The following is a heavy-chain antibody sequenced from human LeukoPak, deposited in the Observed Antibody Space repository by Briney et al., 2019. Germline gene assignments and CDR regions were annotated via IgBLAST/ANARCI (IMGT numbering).Heavy chain of an antibody. CDR3: AKTLGYSGYFSP. Sequence: GGSLRLSGAASGFTFSSYAMHWVRQAPGKGLEWVAVISYDGSNKYYADSVKGRFTISRDNSKNMLYLQMNSLRAEDTAVYYCAKTLGYSGYFSPWGQGTLVTVSS. CDR1: GFTFSSYA. V-gene: IGHV3-30-3*02. D-gene: IGHD3-22*01. CDR2: ISYDGSNK. J-gene: IGHJ5*02.